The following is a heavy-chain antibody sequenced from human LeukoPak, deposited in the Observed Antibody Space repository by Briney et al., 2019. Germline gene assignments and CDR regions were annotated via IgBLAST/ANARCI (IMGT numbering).Heavy chain of an antibody. CDR1: GFSFTTYS. CDR3: ARDREGGRYYYGMDV. J-gene: IGHJ6*02. CDR2: ISSTATTI. Sequence: GGSLRLSCAASGFSFTTYSINWVRQAPGKGLEWVSYISSTATTIYYADSVKGRFTISRDNAINSVYLQMNSLRVEDTAVYYCARDREGGRYYYGMDVWGQGTTVTVSS. D-gene: IGHD1-26*01. V-gene: IGHV3-48*04.